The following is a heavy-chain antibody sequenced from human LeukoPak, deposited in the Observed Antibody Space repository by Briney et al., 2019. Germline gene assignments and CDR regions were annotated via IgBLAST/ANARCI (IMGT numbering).Heavy chain of an antibody. J-gene: IGHJ4*02. Sequence: PGGSLRLSCAASGFTFSSYSMNWVRQAPGKGLEWVSSISSSSSYIYYADSVKGRFTISGGNAKNSLYLQMNSLRAEDTAVYYCARGLRGSGPLDYWGQGTLVTVSS. CDR1: GFTFSSYS. V-gene: IGHV3-21*01. D-gene: IGHD3-10*01. CDR2: ISSSSSYI. CDR3: ARGLRGSGPLDY.